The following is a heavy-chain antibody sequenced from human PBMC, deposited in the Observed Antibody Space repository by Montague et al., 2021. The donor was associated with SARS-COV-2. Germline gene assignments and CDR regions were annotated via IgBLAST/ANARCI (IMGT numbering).Heavy chain of an antibody. CDR2: THTSGST. D-gene: IGHD3-3*01. CDR3: ASGKYYNFWSGYYSHDYVSGMDV. J-gene: IGHJ6*02. Sequence: SETLSLTCTVSGGSISSYYWSWIRQSAGKGLEWIGRTHTSGSTDYIPSLNSRVTMSVDTSKNQFSLKLSSVTAADTAVYYCASGKYYNFWSGYYSHDYVSGMDVWGQGTTVTVSS. V-gene: IGHV4-4*07. CDR1: GGSISSYY.